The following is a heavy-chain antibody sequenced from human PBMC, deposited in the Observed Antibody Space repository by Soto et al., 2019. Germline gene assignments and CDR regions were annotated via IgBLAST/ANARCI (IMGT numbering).Heavy chain of an antibody. J-gene: IGHJ4*02. D-gene: IGHD6-13*01. CDR2: MNPNSGNT. CDR3: SSEHSSSWLFDY. V-gene: IGHV1-8*01. CDR1: GYTFTSYD. Sequence: QVQLVQSGAEVKKPGASVKVSCKASGYTFTSYDITWVRQATGQGREWKGWMNPNSGNTGYAQKFQGRVTMTRNTSISTAYMERRSLRSEDTAVDYCSSEHSSSWLFDYWGQGTLVTVSP.